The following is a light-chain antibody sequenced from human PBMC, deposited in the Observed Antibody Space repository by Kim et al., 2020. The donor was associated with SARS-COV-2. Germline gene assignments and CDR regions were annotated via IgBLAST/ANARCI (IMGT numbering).Light chain of an antibody. CDR2: DTS. V-gene: IGKV3D-20*01. CDR1: QTISSRY. CDR3: QYYGSSPST. Sequence: SPGERATRSCGSSQTISSRYLAWYQQKPGLAPRLLIYDTSDRATGIPDRFSGSGSGTDFTLTISRLEPEDFAVYFCQYYGSSPSTFGPGTKVDIK. J-gene: IGKJ3*01.